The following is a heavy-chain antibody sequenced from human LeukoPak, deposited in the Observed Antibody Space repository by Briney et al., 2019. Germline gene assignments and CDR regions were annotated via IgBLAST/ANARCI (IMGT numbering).Heavy chain of an antibody. D-gene: IGHD6-13*01. V-gene: IGHV3-30*03. CDR2: ISYDGSNK. CDR1: GFTFSSYG. Sequence: PGGSLRLSCAASGFTFSSYGMHWVRQAPGKGLEWVAVISYDGSNKYYADSVKGRFTISRDNSKNTLYLQMNSLRAEDTAVYYCASGGIAAAAPADYWGQGTLVTVSS. J-gene: IGHJ4*02. CDR3: ASGGIAAAAPADY.